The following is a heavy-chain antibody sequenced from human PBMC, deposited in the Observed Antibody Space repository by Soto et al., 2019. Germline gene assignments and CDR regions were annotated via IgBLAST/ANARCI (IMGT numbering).Heavy chain of an antibody. CDR1: GGSFSDYY. CDR2: IHHSGST. Sequence: PSETLSLTCAVYGGSFSDYYWNWVRQSPGKGLEWIGEIHHSGSTNYSPSLKSRVTISVDTSKNQFSLKLSSVTAADTAMYYCGGYISYYHYGMDVWGQGTTVT. J-gene: IGHJ6*02. V-gene: IGHV4-34*01. CDR3: GGYISYYHYGMDV. D-gene: IGHD5-12*01.